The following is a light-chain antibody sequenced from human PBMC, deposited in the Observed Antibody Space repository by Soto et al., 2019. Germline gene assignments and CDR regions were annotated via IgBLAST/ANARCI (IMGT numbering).Light chain of an antibody. CDR2: GAS. V-gene: IGKV3-20*01. CDR3: QQYGSSGT. Sequence: DIVMTQSPLSLPVTLGQPASISCRASQSVSSNLAWFQQKPGQTPRLLIYGASTRATGIPDRFSGSGSGTDFTLTISRLEPEDFAVYYCQQYGSSGTFGQGTKVDIK. J-gene: IGKJ1*01. CDR1: QSVSSN.